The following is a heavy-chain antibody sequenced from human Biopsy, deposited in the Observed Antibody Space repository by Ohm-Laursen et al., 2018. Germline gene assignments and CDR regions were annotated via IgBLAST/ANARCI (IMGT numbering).Heavy chain of an antibody. J-gene: IGHJ6*02. CDR1: GFTMSINY. D-gene: IGHD3-16*01. V-gene: IGHV3-53*01. CDR3: QGGHLPPGQFYGVDA. CDR2: LHDRGVT. Sequence: SLRLSCAASGFTMSINYMSWVRQAPGKGLEWVSSLHDRGVTYYADSVKGRFTISGDNSKNTLYLQMNGLRAEDTAVYFCQGGHLPPGQFYGVDAWGQGTTVTVSS.